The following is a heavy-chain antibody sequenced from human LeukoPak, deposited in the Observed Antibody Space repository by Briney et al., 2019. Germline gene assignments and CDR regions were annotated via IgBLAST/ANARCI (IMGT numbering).Heavy chain of an antibody. CDR2: IYHSGST. D-gene: IGHD2-15*01. CDR3: ARAPGRGCSGGSCRYYFDY. Sequence: SETLSLTCTVSGYSISSGYYWGWIRQPPGKGLEWIGSIYHSGSTYYNPSLKSRVTISVDTSKNQFSLKLSSVTAADTAVYYCARAPGRGCSGGSCRYYFDYWGQGTLVTVSS. V-gene: IGHV4-38-2*02. J-gene: IGHJ4*02. CDR1: GYSISSGYY.